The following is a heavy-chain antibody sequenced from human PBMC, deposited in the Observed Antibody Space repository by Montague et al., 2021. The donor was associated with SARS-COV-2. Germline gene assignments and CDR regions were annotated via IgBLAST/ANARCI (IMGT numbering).Heavy chain of an antibody. Sequence: SETLSLTCTVSGGSVRSSNFYWGWLRQPPGKGLEWIGEIYQGASTNYNPSLKSRVTMSVDRSKNQVSLELYSVTAADTALYYCVRAGGFHNRPPVWGQGALVIVSS. CDR2: IYQGAST. CDR1: GGSVRSSNFY. J-gene: IGHJ4*02. CDR3: VRAGGFHNRPPV. V-gene: IGHV4-39*07. D-gene: IGHD4-23*01.